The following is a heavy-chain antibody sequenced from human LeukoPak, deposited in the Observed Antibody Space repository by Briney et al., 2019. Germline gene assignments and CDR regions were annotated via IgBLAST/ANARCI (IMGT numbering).Heavy chain of an antibody. D-gene: IGHD5-24*01. CDR2: ISAYNGNT. V-gene: IGHV1-18*01. Sequence: ASVKVSCKASGYTFTSYGISWVRQAPGQGLEWMGWISAYNGNTNYAQKLQGRVTITRNTSISTVYMELSSLRSEDTAFYYCATDHSMANTAWWFDPWGQGTLVTVSS. CDR3: ATDHSMANTAWWFDP. CDR1: GYTFTSYG. J-gene: IGHJ5*02.